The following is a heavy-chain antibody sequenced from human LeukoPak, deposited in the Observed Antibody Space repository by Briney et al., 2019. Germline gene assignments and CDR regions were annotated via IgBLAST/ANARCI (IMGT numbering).Heavy chain of an antibody. CDR3: ARLPFYDSSGY. J-gene: IGHJ4*02. CDR1: GDSISSYY. D-gene: IGHD3-22*01. Sequence: SETLSLTCTVSGDSISSYYWSWIRQPPGKGLEWIGYIYYSGSTNYNPSLKSRVTISVDTSKNQFSLKLGSVTAADTAVYYCARLPFYDSSGYWGQGTLVTVSS. CDR2: IYYSGST. V-gene: IGHV4-59*08.